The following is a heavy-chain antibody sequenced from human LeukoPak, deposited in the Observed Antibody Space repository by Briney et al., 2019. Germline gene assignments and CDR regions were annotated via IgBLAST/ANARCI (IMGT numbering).Heavy chain of an antibody. CDR3: AKDKGGGIAVAGTFEYFQH. CDR2: ISWNSGSI. Sequence: GGSLRLSCAASGFTFDDYAMHWVRQAPGKGLEWVSGISWNSGSIGYADSVKGRFTTSRDNAKNSLYLQMSSLRAEDTALYYCAKDKGGGIAVAGTFEYFQHWGQGTLVTVSS. D-gene: IGHD6-19*01. J-gene: IGHJ1*01. V-gene: IGHV3-9*01. CDR1: GFTFDDYA.